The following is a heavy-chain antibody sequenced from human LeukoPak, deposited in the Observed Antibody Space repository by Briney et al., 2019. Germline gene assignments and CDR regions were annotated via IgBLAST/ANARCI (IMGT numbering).Heavy chain of an antibody. D-gene: IGHD1-7*01. CDR2: IIPIFGTT. J-gene: IGHJ5*02. V-gene: IGHV1-69*13. CDR3: ARVAAGTTFMDNWFDP. Sequence: SVKVSCKASGGTFSSYAISWVRQAPGQGLEWMGGIIPIFGTTNYAQQFQGRVTITADESTTTSYMELSRLRFEDTAVYFCARVAAGTTFMDNWFDPWGQGTLVTVSS. CDR1: GGTFSSYA.